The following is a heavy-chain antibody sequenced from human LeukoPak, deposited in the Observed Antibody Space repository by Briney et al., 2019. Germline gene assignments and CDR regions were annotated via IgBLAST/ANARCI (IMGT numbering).Heavy chain of an antibody. Sequence: PSETLSLTCTVSGGSISTYYWSWIRQPPGKGLEWIGYISYTVTSNYNPSLKSRVTVSVDTSKNQFSLKLSSVTAADTAVYYCARVGDWNDLVYWGQGTLVPVSS. D-gene: IGHD1-1*01. J-gene: IGHJ4*02. CDR2: ISYTVTS. CDR1: GGSISTYY. CDR3: ARVGDWNDLVY. V-gene: IGHV4-59*01.